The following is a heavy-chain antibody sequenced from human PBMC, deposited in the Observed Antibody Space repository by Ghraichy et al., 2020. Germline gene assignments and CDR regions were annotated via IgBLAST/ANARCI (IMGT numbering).Heavy chain of an antibody. CDR1: GFTFSSYA. D-gene: IGHD6-13*01. CDR3: AKDNAYSSSWGHGMDV. CDR2: ISGSGGST. J-gene: IGHJ6*02. V-gene: IGHV3-23*01. Sequence: GGSRRLSCAASGFTFSSYAMSWVRQAPGKGLEWVSAISGSGGSTYYADSVKGRFTISRDNSKNTLYLQMNSLRAEDTAVYYCAKDNAYSSSWGHGMDVWGQGTTVTVSS.